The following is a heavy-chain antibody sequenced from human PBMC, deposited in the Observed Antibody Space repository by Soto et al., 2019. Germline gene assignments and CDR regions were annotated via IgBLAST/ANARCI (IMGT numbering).Heavy chain of an antibody. CDR3: AKDPFVRRYYDILTGSGDAFDI. CDR2: ISGSGGST. Sequence: GGSLRLSCAASGFTFSSYAMSWVRQAPGKGLEWVSAISGSGGSTYYADSVKGRFTISRDNSKNTLYLQMNSLRAEDTAVYYYAKDPFVRRYYDILTGSGDAFDIWGQGTMVTVSS. V-gene: IGHV3-23*01. D-gene: IGHD3-9*01. J-gene: IGHJ3*02. CDR1: GFTFSSYA.